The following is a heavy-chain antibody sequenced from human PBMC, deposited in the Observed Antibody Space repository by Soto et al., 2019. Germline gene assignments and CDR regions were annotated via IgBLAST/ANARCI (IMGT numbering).Heavy chain of an antibody. CDR2: IYYSGTT. D-gene: IGHD1-26*01. J-gene: IGHJ4*02. CDR1: VASISSDNYY. V-gene: IGHV4-30-4*01. Sequence: VHLQESGPGLVKPSQTLSLTCTVSVASISSDNYYWSWIRQPPGKGLEWIANIYYSGTTYYNPSLTSRLTTSVATSKSQFSLKLTSVTAADTAVYYCARIKVGGSDLDYFDSWGQGTLVTVSS. CDR3: ARIKVGGSDLDYFDS.